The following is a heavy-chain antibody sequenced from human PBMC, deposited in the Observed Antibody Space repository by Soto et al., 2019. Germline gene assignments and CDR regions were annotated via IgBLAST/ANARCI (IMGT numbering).Heavy chain of an antibody. J-gene: IGHJ6*02. CDR2: INHSGST. Sequence: SETLSLTCAVYGGSFSGYYWSWIRQPPGKGLEWIEEINHSGSTNYNPSLKSRVTISVDTSKNQFSLKLSSVTAADTAVYYCARGLGLTMVRGVIHVYYYGMDVWGQGTTVTVSS. V-gene: IGHV4-34*01. D-gene: IGHD3-10*01. CDR1: GGSFSGYY. CDR3: ARGLGLTMVRGVIHVYYYGMDV.